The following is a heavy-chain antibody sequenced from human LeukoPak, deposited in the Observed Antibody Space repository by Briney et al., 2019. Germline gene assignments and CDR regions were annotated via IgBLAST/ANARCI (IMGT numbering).Heavy chain of an antibody. Sequence: SVKVSCKASGGTFSSYAISWVRQAPGQGLEWMGGIIPIFGTANYAQKFQGRVTITTDESTSTAYMELSSLRSEDTAVYYCARAYFCYYYMDVWGKGTTVTVSS. CDR2: IIPIFGTA. CDR1: GGTFSSYA. V-gene: IGHV1-69*05. CDR3: ARAYFCYYYMDV. J-gene: IGHJ6*03.